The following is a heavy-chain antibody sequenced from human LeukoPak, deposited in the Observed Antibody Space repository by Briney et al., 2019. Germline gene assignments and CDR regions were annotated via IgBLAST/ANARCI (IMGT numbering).Heavy chain of an antibody. CDR2: ISGSGGST. D-gene: IGHD3-16*02. V-gene: IGHV3-23*01. Sequence: QPGGSLRLSCAASGFTFSSYAMSWVRQAPGKGLEWVSAISGSGGSTYYADSVKGRFTISRDNSKNTLYLQMNSLRAEDTAVYYCAKDPEYDYVWGSYRAFFDYWGQGTLVTVSS. CDR3: AKDPEYDYVWGSYRAFFDY. J-gene: IGHJ4*02. CDR1: GFTFSSYA.